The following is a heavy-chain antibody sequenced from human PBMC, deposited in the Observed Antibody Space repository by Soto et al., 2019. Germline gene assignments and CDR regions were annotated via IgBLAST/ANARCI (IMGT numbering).Heavy chain of an antibody. Sequence: SETLSLTCAVYGGSFSGYYWSWIRQPPGKGLEWIGEINHSGSTNYNPSLKSRVTISVDTSKNQFSLKLSSVTAADTAVYYCAREIVVVPAAMIWFDPWGQGTLVTVSS. CDR1: GGSFSGYY. CDR2: INHSGST. D-gene: IGHD2-2*01. V-gene: IGHV4-34*01. CDR3: AREIVVVPAAMIWFDP. J-gene: IGHJ5*02.